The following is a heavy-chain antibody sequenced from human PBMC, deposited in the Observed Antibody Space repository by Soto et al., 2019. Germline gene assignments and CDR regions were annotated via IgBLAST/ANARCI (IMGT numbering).Heavy chain of an antibody. CDR1: GFTFSTYA. CDR2: VSSGGGT. CDR3: AKRRGAGGHFDY. D-gene: IGHD2-15*01. Sequence: EVELLESGGGLVQPEGSLRLSCAASGFTFSTYAMGWVRQAPGKGLEWVSVVSSGGGTHYADSVKGRFTVSRYNSKNTLSLQMNSLIADDTALYYCAKRRGAGGHFDYWGQGALVTVSS. V-gene: IGHV3-23*01. J-gene: IGHJ4*02.